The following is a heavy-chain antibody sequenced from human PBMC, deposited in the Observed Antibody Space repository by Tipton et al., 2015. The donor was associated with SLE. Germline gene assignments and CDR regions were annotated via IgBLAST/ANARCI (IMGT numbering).Heavy chain of an antibody. J-gene: IGHJ5*02. D-gene: IGHD6-13*01. CDR3: ARQRLRYSSSWSPNWFDP. CDR2: IYYSGST. Sequence: WVRQAPGKGLEWIGTIYYSGSTYYNPSLKSRVTISVDTSKNQFSLRLNSVTAADTALYYCARQRLRYSSSWSPNWFDPWGQGTLVTVSS. V-gene: IGHV4-39*01.